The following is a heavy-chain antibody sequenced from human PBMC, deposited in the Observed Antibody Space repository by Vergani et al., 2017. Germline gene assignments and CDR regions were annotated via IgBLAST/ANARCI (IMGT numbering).Heavy chain of an antibody. J-gene: IGHJ4*02. CDR2: IKNTGDST. CDR3: GRGSDNYN. CDR1: RFTFSRHA. Sequence: EVQLLQSEGAVVQPGGSLRLSCVASRFTFSRHAMSWVRQGHGQGLEWVSSIKNTGDSTHYADSVKGRFTISRDNSKNTLYWQMNSLRVEDTAVYYCGRGSDNYNWGQGTLVTVSS. D-gene: IGHD5-24*01. V-gene: IGHV3-23*01.